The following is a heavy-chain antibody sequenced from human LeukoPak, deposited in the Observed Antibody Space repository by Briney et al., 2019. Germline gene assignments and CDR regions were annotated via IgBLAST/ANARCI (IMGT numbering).Heavy chain of an antibody. V-gene: IGHV4-61*05. CDR1: GGSISRSSYY. D-gene: IGHD3-16*01. CDR3: ARAVITFGAPVARGFDC. Sequence: SETLSLTCTVSGGSISRSSYYWGWIRQPPGKGLEWIGYIYYSGDTDYNPSLKSRVTMSLDTSKNQFSLNLSSVTAADTAVYYCARAVITFGAPVARGFDCWGQGTLDTVSS. CDR2: IYYSGDT. J-gene: IGHJ4*02.